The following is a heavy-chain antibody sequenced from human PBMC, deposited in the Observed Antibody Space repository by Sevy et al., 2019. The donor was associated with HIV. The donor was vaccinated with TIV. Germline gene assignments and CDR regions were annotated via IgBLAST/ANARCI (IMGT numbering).Heavy chain of an antibody. Sequence: SETLSLTCTVSGGSISSGSYYWSWIRQRAGKGLEWIGRIYTSGSTNYNPSLKSRVTISVDTSKNQFSLKLSSVTAADTAVYYCARASSSGWYNGWFDPWGQGTLVTVSS. CDR2: IYTSGST. CDR3: ARASSSGWYNGWFDP. V-gene: IGHV4-61*02. CDR1: GGSISSGSYY. D-gene: IGHD6-19*01. J-gene: IGHJ5*02.